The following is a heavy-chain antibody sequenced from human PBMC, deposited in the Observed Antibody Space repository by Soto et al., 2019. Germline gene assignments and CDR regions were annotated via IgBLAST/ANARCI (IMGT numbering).Heavy chain of an antibody. CDR1: GGSISSGGYY. J-gene: IGHJ6*02. CDR2: IYYSGST. Sequence: PSETLSLTCTVSGGSISSGGYYWSWIRQHPGKGLEWIGYIYYSGSTYYNPSLKSRVTISVDTSKNQFSLKLSSVTAADTAVHYCARDPNPGYSYGAPYYYYGMDVWGQGTTVTVSS. V-gene: IGHV4-31*03. CDR3: ARDPNPGYSYGAPYYYYGMDV. D-gene: IGHD5-18*01.